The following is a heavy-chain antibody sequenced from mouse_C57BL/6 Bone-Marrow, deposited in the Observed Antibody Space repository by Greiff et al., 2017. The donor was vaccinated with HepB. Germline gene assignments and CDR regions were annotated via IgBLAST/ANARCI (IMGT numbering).Heavy chain of an antibody. Sequence: QVQLQQPGAELLKPGASVKLSCKASGYTFTSYWLHWVKQRPGRGVEWIGRIDPNRGGTKYNEKFKSKTTLTVDKPSSAAYMQLSSLTSVASAVYYCEKEGTAQATWFDYWGQGTLVTVSA. J-gene: IGHJ3*01. CDR1: GYTFTSYW. D-gene: IGHD3-2*02. V-gene: IGHV1-72*01. CDR2: IDPNRGGT. CDR3: EKEGTAQATWFDY.